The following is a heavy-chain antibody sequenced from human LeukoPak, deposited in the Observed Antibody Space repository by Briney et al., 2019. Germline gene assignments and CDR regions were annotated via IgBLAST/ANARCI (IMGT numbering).Heavy chain of an antibody. CDR2: IYYIGNT. V-gene: IGHV4-30-4*01. D-gene: IGHD2-21*02. CDR3: ASAYRGGDCTPYWYFDL. Sequence: PSETLSLTCTVSGGSISSGDYYWSWIRQPPGKGLEWIGYIYYIGNTFYNPSLKSRVTISVDTSKNQFSLKLSSVTAADTAVYYCASAYRGGDCTPYWYFDLWGRGTLVTVSS. CDR1: GGSISSGDYY. J-gene: IGHJ2*01.